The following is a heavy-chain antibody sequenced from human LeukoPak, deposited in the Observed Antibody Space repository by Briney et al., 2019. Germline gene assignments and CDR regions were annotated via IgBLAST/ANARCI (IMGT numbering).Heavy chain of an antibody. CDR3: AKLVEMATIPLDY. CDR2: ISSSSSYI. Sequence: GGSLRLSCAASGFTFSSYSMNWVRQAPGKGLEWVSSISSSSSYIYYADSVKGRFTISRDNAKNSLYLQMNSLRAEDTAVYYCAKLVEMATIPLDYWGQGTMVTVSS. J-gene: IGHJ4*02. V-gene: IGHV3-21*01. D-gene: IGHD5-24*01. CDR1: GFTFSSYS.